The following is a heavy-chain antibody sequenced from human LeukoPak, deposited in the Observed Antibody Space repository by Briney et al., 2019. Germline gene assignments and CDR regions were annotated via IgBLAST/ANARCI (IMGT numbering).Heavy chain of an antibody. V-gene: IGHV3-74*01. CDR3: ARGDSGSYRFDY. Sequence: GGSLRLSCAASGFTFSSYWMHWVRQAPGKGLVWVSRINSDGSSTSHADSVKGRYTISRDNAKNTVYLRMNSLRAEDTAVYYCARGDSGSYRFDYWGQGTVVTVSS. J-gene: IGHJ4*02. CDR2: INSDGSST. D-gene: IGHD1-26*01. CDR1: GFTFSSYW.